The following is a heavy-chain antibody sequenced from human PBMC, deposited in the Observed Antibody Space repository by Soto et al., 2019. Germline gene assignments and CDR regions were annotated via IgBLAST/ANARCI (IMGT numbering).Heavy chain of an antibody. D-gene: IGHD3-3*01. Sequence: QVQLVQSGAEVKKPGSSVKVSCKASGGTFSSYAISWVRQAPGQGLEWMGGIIPIFGTANYAHKFQGRVTITADESTSTAYMELSSLRSEDAAVYYCAVLGSEWLLYDRAVDYWGQGTLVTVSS. CDR3: AVLGSEWLLYDRAVDY. CDR2: IIPIFGTA. J-gene: IGHJ4*02. V-gene: IGHV1-69*12. CDR1: GGTFSSYA.